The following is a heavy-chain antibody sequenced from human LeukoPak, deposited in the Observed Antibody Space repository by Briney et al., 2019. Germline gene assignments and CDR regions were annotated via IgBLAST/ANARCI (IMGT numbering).Heavy chain of an antibody. V-gene: IGHV1-2*02. J-gene: IGHJ4*02. CDR1: GYTFTGYY. Sequence: ASVKVSCKASGYTFTGYYMHWVRQAPGQGLEWMGWINPNSGGTNYAQKFQGRVTMTRDTSISTAYMGLSRLGAEDKPGDYFATQGHSDYWRQGXLVTVSS. CDR3: ATQGHSDY. CDR2: INPNSGGT.